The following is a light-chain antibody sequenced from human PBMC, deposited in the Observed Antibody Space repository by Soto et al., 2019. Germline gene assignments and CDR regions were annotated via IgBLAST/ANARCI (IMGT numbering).Light chain of an antibody. CDR2: EVV. J-gene: IGLJ1*01. CDR3: KSSAGSNTYV. V-gene: IGLV2-8*01. Sequence: QSVMSAPPAASGSPGQSFTISCTVAKNDIGVYDFVSWYQHHPGKAPRLIIYEVVQRPSGVPDRFSGSKSGNTASLTVSGLQAADEADSFCKSSAGSNTYVFGRGTKVTVL. CDR1: KNDIGVYDF.